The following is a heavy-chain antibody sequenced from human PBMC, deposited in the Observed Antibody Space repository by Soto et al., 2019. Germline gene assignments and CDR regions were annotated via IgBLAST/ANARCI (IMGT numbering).Heavy chain of an antibody. J-gene: IGHJ4*02. V-gene: IGHV1-18*01. CDR2: ISAYSGNT. CDR3: ARGYCSGGSCRGGFDY. D-gene: IGHD2-15*01. Sequence: QVQLVQSGAEVKKPGASVKVSCKASGYTFTSYGITWVRQAPGQRLEWLGWISAYSGNTNYAQKLQGRVTMTTDTSSSTGDMELRSLRSIDTAVYYCARGYCSGGSCRGGFDYWGQGTLVTVSS. CDR1: GYTFTSYG.